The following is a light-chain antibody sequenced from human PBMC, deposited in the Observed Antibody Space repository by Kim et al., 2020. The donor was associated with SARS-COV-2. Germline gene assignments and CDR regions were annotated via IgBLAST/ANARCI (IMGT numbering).Light chain of an antibody. CDR1: SSNIGAGYD. CDR3: QSYDSSLSALYV. Sequence: VTRSCPGSSSNIGAGYDVHWYQQLPGTAPKLLIYDNSNRPSGVPDRFSGSKSGTSASLAITGLQAEDEADYYCQSYDSSLSALYVFGTGTKVTVL. J-gene: IGLJ1*01. V-gene: IGLV1-40*01. CDR2: DNS.